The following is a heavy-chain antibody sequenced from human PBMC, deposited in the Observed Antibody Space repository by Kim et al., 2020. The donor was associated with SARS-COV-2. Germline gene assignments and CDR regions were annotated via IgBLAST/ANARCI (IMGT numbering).Heavy chain of an antibody. CDR2: ISSSGSTI. V-gene: IGHV3-48*03. CDR3: ARDEYCSSTSCAVFDY. Sequence: GGSLRLSCAASGFTFSSYEMNWVRQAPGKGLEWVSYISSSGSTIYYADSVKGRFTISRDNAKNSLYLQMNSLRAEDTAVYYCARDEYCSSTSCAVFDYWGQGTLVTVSS. D-gene: IGHD2-2*01. J-gene: IGHJ4*02. CDR1: GFTFSSYE.